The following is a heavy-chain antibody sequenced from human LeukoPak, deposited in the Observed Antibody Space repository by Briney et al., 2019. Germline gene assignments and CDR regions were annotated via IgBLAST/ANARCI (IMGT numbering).Heavy chain of an antibody. Sequence: GESLRLSCAASGFTFSTYSMKWVRQAPGKGLEWVSSISSSSSYTDYADSVKGRFTISRDNAKNSLYLQMNSLRAEDTAVYYCARESSGNDYWGQGTLVTVSS. J-gene: IGHJ4*02. D-gene: IGHD3-22*01. CDR2: ISSSSSYT. CDR3: ARESSGNDY. CDR1: GFTFSTYS. V-gene: IGHV3-21*01.